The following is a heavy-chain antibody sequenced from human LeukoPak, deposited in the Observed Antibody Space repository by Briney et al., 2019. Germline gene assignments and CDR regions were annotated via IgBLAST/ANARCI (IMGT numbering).Heavy chain of an antibody. CDR2: IYSGGST. V-gene: IGHV3-53*04. CDR1: GFTVSSNY. D-gene: IGHD3-10*01. CDR3: ARDRVGVGDYYYYGMGV. Sequence: PGGSLRLSCAASGFTVSSNYMSWVRQAPGKGLEWVSVIYSGGSTYYADSVKGRFTISRHNSKNTLYLQMNSLRAEDTAVYYCARDRVGVGDYYYYGMGVWGQGTTVTVSS. J-gene: IGHJ6*02.